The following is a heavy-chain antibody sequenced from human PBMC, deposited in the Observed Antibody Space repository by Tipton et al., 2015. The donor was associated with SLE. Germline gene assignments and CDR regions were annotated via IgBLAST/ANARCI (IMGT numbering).Heavy chain of an antibody. V-gene: IGHV4-34*01. Sequence: TLSLTCAVYGGSFSGYYWSWIRQPPGKGLEWIGEINHSGSTNYNPSLQSRVTISVDTSKNQFSLKLTSVTAADTAVYHCARCSGYYGMDVWGHGTTVTVSS. D-gene: IGHD2-15*01. J-gene: IGHJ6*02. CDR3: ARCSGYYGMDV. CDR2: INHSGST. CDR1: GGSFSGYY.